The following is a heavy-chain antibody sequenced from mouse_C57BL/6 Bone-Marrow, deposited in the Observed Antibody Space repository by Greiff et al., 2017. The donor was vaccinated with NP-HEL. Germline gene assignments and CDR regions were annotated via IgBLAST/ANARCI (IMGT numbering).Heavy chain of an antibody. J-gene: IGHJ4*01. V-gene: IGHV10-3*01. D-gene: IGHD2-1*01. CDR3: VRDLPYGIGDYYAMDY. Sequence: EVQLQQSGGGLVQPKGSLKLSCAASGFTFNTYAMHWVRQAPGKGLEWVARIRSKSSNYATYYADSVKDRFTISRDDSQSMLYLQMNNLKTEDTAMYYCVRDLPYGIGDYYAMDYWGQGTSVTVSS. CDR2: IRSKSSNYAT. CDR1: GFTFNTYA.